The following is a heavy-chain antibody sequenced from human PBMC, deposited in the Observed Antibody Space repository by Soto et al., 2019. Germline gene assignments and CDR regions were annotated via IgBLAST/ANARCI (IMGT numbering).Heavy chain of an antibody. D-gene: IGHD4-17*01. J-gene: IGHJ4*02. CDR1: GYTFTSYY. CDR3: AVHDHGDYRKLNFDY. Sequence: GASVKVSCKASGYTFTSYYMHWVRQAPGQGLEWMGIINPSGGSTSYAQKFQGRVTMTRDTSTSTVYMELSSLRSEDTAVYYCAVHDHGDYRKLNFDYWGQGTLVTVSS. V-gene: IGHV1-46*01. CDR2: INPSGGST.